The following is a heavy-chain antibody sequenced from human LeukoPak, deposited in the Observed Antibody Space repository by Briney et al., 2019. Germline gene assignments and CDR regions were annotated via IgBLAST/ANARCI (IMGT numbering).Heavy chain of an antibody. J-gene: IGHJ5*02. Sequence: PSETLSLTCTVSGGSISSYYWSWIRQPAGKGLEWIGRIYTSGSTNYNPSLKSRVTMSVDTSKYQFSLKLSSVTAADTAVYYCARDYCGGDCSGRFDPWGQGTLVTVSS. D-gene: IGHD2-21*02. CDR3: ARDYCGGDCSGRFDP. V-gene: IGHV4-4*07. CDR1: GGSISSYY. CDR2: IYTSGST.